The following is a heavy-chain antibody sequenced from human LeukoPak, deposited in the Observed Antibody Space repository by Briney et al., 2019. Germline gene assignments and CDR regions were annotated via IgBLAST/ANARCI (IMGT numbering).Heavy chain of an antibody. CDR3: ASSGPGITIFGVVMSGDYYYYGMDV. Sequence: GGSLRLSCAASGFTFSSYAMSWVRQAPGKGLEWVSVIYSGGSTYYADSVKGRFTISRDNSKNTLYPQMNSLRAEDTAVYYCASSGPGITIFGVVMSGDYYYYGMDVWGQGTTVTVSS. V-gene: IGHV3-66*01. CDR1: GFTFSSYA. CDR2: IYSGGST. D-gene: IGHD3-3*01. J-gene: IGHJ6*02.